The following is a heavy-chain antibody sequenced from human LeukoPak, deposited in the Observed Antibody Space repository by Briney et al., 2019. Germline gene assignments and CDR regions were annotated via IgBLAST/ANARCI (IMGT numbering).Heavy chain of an antibody. J-gene: IGHJ6*03. D-gene: IGHD2-2*01. Sequence: ASVKVSCKASGYTFTSYGISWVRQAPGQGLEWMGWMNPNSGNTGYAQKFQGRVTITRNTSISTAYMELSSLRSEDTAVYYCARGLPAATHYYYYYMDVWGKGTTVTVSS. V-gene: IGHV1-8*03. CDR1: GYTFTSYG. CDR3: ARGLPAATHYYYYYMDV. CDR2: MNPNSGNT.